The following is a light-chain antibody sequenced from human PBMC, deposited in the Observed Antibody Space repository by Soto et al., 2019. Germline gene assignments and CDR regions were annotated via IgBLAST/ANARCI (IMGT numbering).Light chain of an antibody. CDR2: GAS. CDR1: QSVSSN. V-gene: IGKV3-15*01. CDR3: KQYNNWLWA. Sequence: EIVMTQSPATLSVSPGERATLSCRASQSVSSNLAWYQQKPGQAPRLLIYGASTRATGIQARFSGSGSGTEFTLTIRSLQSEDFAVYYCKQYNNWLWAFGQGTKVDIK. J-gene: IGKJ1*01.